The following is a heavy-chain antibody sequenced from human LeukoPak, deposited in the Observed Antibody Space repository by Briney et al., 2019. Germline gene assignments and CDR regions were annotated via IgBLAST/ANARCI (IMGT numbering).Heavy chain of an antibody. CDR2: INHSVST. Sequence: SETLSLTCAVYGGSFSGYYWSWIRQPPGKGLEWIGEINHSVSTNYNPSLKSRVTISVDTSKNQFSLKLSSVTAADTAVYYCAREGERDIVVVPAAIRDWFDPWGQGTLVTVSS. CDR3: AREGERDIVVVPAAIRDWFDP. J-gene: IGHJ5*02. CDR1: GGSFSGYY. D-gene: IGHD2-2*02. V-gene: IGHV4-34*01.